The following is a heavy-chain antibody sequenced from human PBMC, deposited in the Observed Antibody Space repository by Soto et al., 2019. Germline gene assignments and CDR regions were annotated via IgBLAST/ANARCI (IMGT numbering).Heavy chain of an antibody. J-gene: IGHJ4*02. CDR1: GDSINNYY. CDR3: AKYRRTEAEGFTLDY. V-gene: IGHV4-59*01. CDR2: IYYTGSP. Sequence: SETLSLTCTVSGDSINNYYWSWIRQPPGKRLEWIGYIYYTGSPTYNPSLESRVTMSVDTSKNQFSLKLNSVNAADTAVYYCAKYRRTEAEGFTLDYWGRGTLVTVSS. D-gene: IGHD6-13*01.